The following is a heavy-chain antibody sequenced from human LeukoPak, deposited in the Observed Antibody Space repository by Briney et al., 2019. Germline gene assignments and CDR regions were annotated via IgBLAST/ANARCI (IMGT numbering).Heavy chain of an antibody. Sequence: GGSLRLSCAASGFTFSSSWMSWVRQAPEKGLEWVANIKPDGSEEHSVDSVKGRFTISRDSAKNSLYLQMNSLRAEDTAVYYCARGLLTTVTTPFDYWGQGTLVTVSS. V-gene: IGHV3-7*01. J-gene: IGHJ4*02. CDR2: IKPDGSEE. CDR3: ARGLLTTVTTPFDY. D-gene: IGHD4-11*01. CDR1: GFTFSSSW.